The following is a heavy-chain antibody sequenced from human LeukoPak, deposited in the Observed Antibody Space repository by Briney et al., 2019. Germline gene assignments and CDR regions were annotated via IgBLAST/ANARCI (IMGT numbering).Heavy chain of an antibody. V-gene: IGHV4-39*07. J-gene: IGHJ5*02. Sequence: SETLSLTRTVSGGSISSSSYYWGWIRQPPGKGLEWIGSIYYSGSTYYNPSLKSRVAISVDTSKNQFSLKLSSVTAADTAVYYCARVRDSMFPWGQGTLVTVSS. D-gene: IGHD3-10*02. CDR1: GGSISSSSYY. CDR3: ARVRDSMFP. CDR2: IYYSGST.